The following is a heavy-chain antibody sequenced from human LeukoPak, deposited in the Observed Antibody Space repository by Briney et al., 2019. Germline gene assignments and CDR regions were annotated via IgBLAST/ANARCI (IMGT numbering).Heavy chain of an antibody. D-gene: IGHD6-19*01. V-gene: IGHV4-4*02. CDR3: ARDVRSGPPGRFDY. CDR1: GGSISSSNW. Sequence: SETLSLTCAVSGGSISSSNWWSWVRQPPGKGLEWIGEIYHSGSTNYNPSLKSRVTISVDKSKNQFSLKLSSVTAADTAVYYCARDVRSGPPGRFDYWGQGTLVTVSS. J-gene: IGHJ4*02. CDR2: IYHSGST.